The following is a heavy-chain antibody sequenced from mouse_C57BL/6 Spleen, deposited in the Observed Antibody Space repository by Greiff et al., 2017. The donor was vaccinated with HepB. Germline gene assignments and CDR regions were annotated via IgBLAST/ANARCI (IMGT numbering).Heavy chain of an antibody. CDR3: ACARWAYYGIGGDY. Sequence: QVQLKQSGAELMKPGASVKLSCKATGYTFTGYWIEWVKQRPGHGLEWIGEILPGSGSTNYNEKFKGKATFTADTSSNTAYMQLSSLTTEDSAISYSACARWAYYGIGGDYWGPGTTLTVSS. V-gene: IGHV1-9*01. CDR2: ILPGSGST. D-gene: IGHD1-1*01. J-gene: IGHJ2*01. CDR1: GYTFTGYW.